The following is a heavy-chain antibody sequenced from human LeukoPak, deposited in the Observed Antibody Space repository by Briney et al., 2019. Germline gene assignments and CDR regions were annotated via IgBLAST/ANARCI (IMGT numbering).Heavy chain of an antibody. CDR3: ARWHCSGGSVRLYY. V-gene: IGHV1-8*01. J-gene: IGHJ4*02. CDR1: GYTFTSHD. CDR2: MNPNSGNT. Sequence: ASVKVSCKASGYTFTSHDINWVRQAPGQGLEWMGWMNPNSGNTGYAQKFQGRVTMTRNTSISTAYMELSSLRAEDTAVYYCARWHCSGGSVRLYYWGQGTLVTVSS. D-gene: IGHD2-15*01.